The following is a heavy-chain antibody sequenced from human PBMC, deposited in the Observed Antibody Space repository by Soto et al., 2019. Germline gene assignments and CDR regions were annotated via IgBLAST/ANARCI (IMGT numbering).Heavy chain of an antibody. Sequence: GESLKISCKGSGYSFTSYWIGWVRQMPGKGLEWMGIIYPGDSDTRYSPSFQGQVTISADKSISTAYLQWSSLKASDTAIYYCARSGCSSTSCFGYYYGMDVWGQGTTVTVSS. CDR1: GYSFTSYW. D-gene: IGHD2-2*01. CDR3: ARSGCSSTSCFGYYYGMDV. J-gene: IGHJ6*02. V-gene: IGHV5-51*01. CDR2: IYPGDSDT.